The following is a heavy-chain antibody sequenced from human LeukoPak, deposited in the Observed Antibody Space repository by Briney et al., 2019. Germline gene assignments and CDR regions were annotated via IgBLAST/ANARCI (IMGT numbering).Heavy chain of an antibody. Sequence: GSLKVSCEASGYTFTGYYMHWVRQAPGQGPEWMGVINPSVGNTSYTQKFQGRVTMTRDTSTSTVYMELSSLRSEDTAVYYCARDLGDSSGWGLGAPPGTRPNSDYWGQGTLVTVSS. J-gene: IGHJ4*02. CDR1: GYTFTGYY. D-gene: IGHD6-19*01. CDR2: INPSVGNT. V-gene: IGHV1-46*01. CDR3: ARDLGDSSGWGLGAPPGTRPNSDY.